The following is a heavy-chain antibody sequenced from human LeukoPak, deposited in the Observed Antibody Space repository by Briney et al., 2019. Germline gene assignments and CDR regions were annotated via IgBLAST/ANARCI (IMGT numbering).Heavy chain of an antibody. J-gene: IGHJ4*02. V-gene: IGHV1-18*01. CDR1: GYTFTSYG. Sequence: GASVKVSCKASGYTFTSYGISWVRQAPGQGLEWMGWISAYNGNTNYAQKLQGRVTVTTDTSTSTAYMELRSLRPDDTAVYYCARGLITIFGVVTRGPDYWGQGTLVTVSS. CDR2: ISAYNGNT. CDR3: ARGLITIFGVVTRGPDY. D-gene: IGHD3-3*01.